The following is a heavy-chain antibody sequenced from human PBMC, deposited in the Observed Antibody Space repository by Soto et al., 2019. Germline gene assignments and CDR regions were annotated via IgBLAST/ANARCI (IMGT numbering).Heavy chain of an antibody. CDR2: INHSGST. D-gene: IGHD3-22*01. Sequence: QVQLQQWGAGLLKPSETLSLTCAVYGGSFSGYYWSWIRQPPGKGLEWIGEINHSGSTNYNPSLKSPVTISVDTSKNQFSLKLSSVTAADTAVYYCARGCRRSDSSGYYRYAFDIWGQGTMVTVSS. CDR1: GGSFSGYY. CDR3: ARGCRRSDSSGYYRYAFDI. V-gene: IGHV4-34*01. J-gene: IGHJ3*02.